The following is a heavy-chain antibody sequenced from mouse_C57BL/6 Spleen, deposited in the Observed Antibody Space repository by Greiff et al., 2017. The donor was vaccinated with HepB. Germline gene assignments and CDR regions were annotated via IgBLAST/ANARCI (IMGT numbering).Heavy chain of an antibody. D-gene: IGHD3-2*02. J-gene: IGHJ2*01. Sequence: EVQLVESEGGLVQPGSSMKLSCTASGFTFSDYYMAWVRQVPEKGLEWVANINYDGSSTYYLDSLKSRFIISRDNAKNILYLQMSSLKSEDTATYYCARGLRQLDYWGQGTTLTVSS. CDR2: INYDGSST. V-gene: IGHV5-16*01. CDR1: GFTFSDYY. CDR3: ARGLRQLDY.